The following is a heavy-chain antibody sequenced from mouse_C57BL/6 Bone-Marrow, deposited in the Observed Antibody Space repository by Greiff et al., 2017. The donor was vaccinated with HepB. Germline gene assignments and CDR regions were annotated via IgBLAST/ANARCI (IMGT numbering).Heavy chain of an antibody. CDR1: GYTFTSYT. Sequence: QVQLKESGAELARPGASVKMSCKASGYTFTSYTMHWVKQRPGQGLEWIGYINPSSGYTKYNQKFKDKATLTADKSSSTAYMQLSSLTSEDSAVYYCARWGPAYYFDYWGQGTTLTVSS. J-gene: IGHJ2*01. V-gene: IGHV1-4*01. CDR3: ARWGPAYYFDY. D-gene: IGHD3-3*01. CDR2: INPSSGYT.